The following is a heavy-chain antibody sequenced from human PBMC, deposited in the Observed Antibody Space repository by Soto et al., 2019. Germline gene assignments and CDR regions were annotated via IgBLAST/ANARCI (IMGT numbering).Heavy chain of an antibody. CDR2: TYYRSKWYN. Sequence: SQTLSLTCAISGDSVSSNSAAWNWIRQSPSRGLEWLGRTYYRSKWYNDYAVSVKSRITINPVTSKNQFSLQLNSVTPEDTVVYYCARDLNVWGSGTPSSDYYMDVWGKGTTVTVSS. CDR1: GDSVSSNSAA. CDR3: ARDLNVWGSGTPSSDYYMDV. D-gene: IGHD3-10*01. V-gene: IGHV6-1*01. J-gene: IGHJ6*03.